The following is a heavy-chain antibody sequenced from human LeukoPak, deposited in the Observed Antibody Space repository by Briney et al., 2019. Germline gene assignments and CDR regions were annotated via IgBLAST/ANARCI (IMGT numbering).Heavy chain of an antibody. CDR3: AKDSGYDLSPFDP. D-gene: IGHD5-12*01. V-gene: IGHV3-33*06. CDR1: GFTFSSYG. CDR2: IWYDGSNK. J-gene: IGHJ5*02. Sequence: GRSLRLSCAASGFTFSSYGMHWVRQAPGKGLGWVAVIWYDGSNKYYADSVKGRFTISRDNSKNTLYLQMNSLRAEDTAVYYCAKDSGYDLSPFDPWGQGTLVTVSS.